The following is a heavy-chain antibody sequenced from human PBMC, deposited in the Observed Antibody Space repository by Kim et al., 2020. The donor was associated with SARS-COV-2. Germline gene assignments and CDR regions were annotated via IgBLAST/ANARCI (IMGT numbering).Heavy chain of an antibody. J-gene: IGHJ3*02. CDR2: ISYDGSNK. Sequence: GGSLRLSCAASGFTFSSYAMHWVRQAPGKGLEWVAVISYDGSNKYYADSVKGRFTISRDNSKNTLYLQMNSLRAEDTAVYYCARGNLITIFGVVIPNAFDIWGQGTMVTVSS. CDR3: ARGNLITIFGVVIPNAFDI. V-gene: IGHV3-30-3*01. D-gene: IGHD3-3*01. CDR1: GFTFSSYA.